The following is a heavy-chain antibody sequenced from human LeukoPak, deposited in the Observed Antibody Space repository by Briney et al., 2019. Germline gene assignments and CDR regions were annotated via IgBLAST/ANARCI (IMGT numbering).Heavy chain of an antibody. V-gene: IGHV3-7*01. CDR3: MAESSSPWEGY. CDR2: IKEDGSVK. D-gene: IGHD6-6*01. Sequence: GGSLRLSCAASGFTFSSYWMSWVRQAPGKGLEWVANIKEDGSVKNYVDSVKGRFTTSRDNAKNSLYLQMNSLRAEDTAVYYCMAESSSPWEGYWGQGTLVTVSS. CDR1: GFTFSSYW. J-gene: IGHJ4*02.